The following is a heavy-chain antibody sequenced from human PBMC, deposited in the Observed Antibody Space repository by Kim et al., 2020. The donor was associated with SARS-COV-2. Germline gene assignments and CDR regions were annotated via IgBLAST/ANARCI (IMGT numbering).Heavy chain of an antibody. D-gene: IGHD6-13*01. CDR3: ARALEGYTSSWYFDY. CDR2: IYYSGST. CDR1: GGSISSYY. V-gene: IGHV4-59*13. J-gene: IGHJ4*02. Sequence: SETLSLTCTVSGGSISSYYWSWIRQPPGKGLEWIGYIYYSGSTNYNPSLKSRVTISVDTSKNHFSLKLSSVTAADTAVYYCARALEGYTSSWYFDYWGQGNLVTVSS.